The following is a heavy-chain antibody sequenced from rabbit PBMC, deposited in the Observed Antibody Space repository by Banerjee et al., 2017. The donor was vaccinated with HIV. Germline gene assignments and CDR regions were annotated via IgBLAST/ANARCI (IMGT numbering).Heavy chain of an antibody. CDR2: IYADGSGYT. CDR1: GFDFSSYYY. D-gene: IGHD1-1*01. CDR3: ARVNAGSSGYPYYFNL. J-gene: IGHJ4*01. V-gene: IGHV1S40*01. Sequence: QSLEESGGGLVQPEGSLTLTCKASGFDFSSYYYMCWVRQAPGKGLEWIACIYADGSGYTYYASWAKGRFTISKTSSTTVTLQMTSLTAADTATYFCARVNAGSSGYPYYFNLWGPGTLVTVS.